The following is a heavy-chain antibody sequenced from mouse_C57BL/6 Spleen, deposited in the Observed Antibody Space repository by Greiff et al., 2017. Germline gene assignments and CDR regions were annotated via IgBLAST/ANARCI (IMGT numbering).Heavy chain of an antibody. J-gene: IGHJ2*01. CDR1: GYTFTSYW. V-gene: IGHV1-50*01. D-gene: IGHD2-1*01. CDR2: IDPSDSYT. CDR3: ARSEGNWPLFDD. Sequence: QVQLQQSGAELVKPGASVKLSCKASGYTFTSYWMQWVKQRPGQGLEWIGEIDPSDSYTNYNQKFKGKATLTVDTSSSTAYMQLSSLTSEDSAVYYCARSEGNWPLFDDWGQGTTLTVSS.